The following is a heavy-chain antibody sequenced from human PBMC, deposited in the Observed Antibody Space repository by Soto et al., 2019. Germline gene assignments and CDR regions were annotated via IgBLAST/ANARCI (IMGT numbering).Heavy chain of an antibody. CDR1: DGSISIDY. D-gene: IGHD3-10*01. CDR3: ARSSSGSYYQQN. J-gene: IGHJ4*02. CDR2: ISYSGST. V-gene: IGHV4-59*01. Sequence: SETLSLTCTGADGSISIDYLSWIRQPPGKGLECIGYISYSGSTKYNPSLKNRVTILRDTSKNQFSLKLSSVTAADTAVYYCARSSSGSYYQQNWGQGALVTVS.